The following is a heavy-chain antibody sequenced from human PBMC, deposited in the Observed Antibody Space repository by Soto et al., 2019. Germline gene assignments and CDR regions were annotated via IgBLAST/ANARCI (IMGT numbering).Heavy chain of an antibody. V-gene: IGHV1-8*01. Sequence: QVQLVQSGAEMKKPGASVKVSCKASGYTFTSYDINWVRQATGHGLEWMGWLNPNTGNTGYAPKFQGRVTMTRNTSINTVYMELCSLRSEDTAGYYCARGLTSEWFDPWGQGTLVTVSS. CDR3: ARGLTSEWFDP. CDR1: GYTFTSYD. D-gene: IGHD4-17*01. J-gene: IGHJ5*02. CDR2: LNPNTGNT.